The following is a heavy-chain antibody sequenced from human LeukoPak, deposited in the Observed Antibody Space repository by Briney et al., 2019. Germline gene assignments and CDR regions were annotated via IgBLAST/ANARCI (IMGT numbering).Heavy chain of an antibody. V-gene: IGHV3-30*01. Sequence: ESVKGRFTISRDNSNNTLYLQMNGLRSEDTAVYYCARGLYYGSGSYGDAFDIWGQGTMVTVSS. J-gene: IGHJ3*02. D-gene: IGHD3-10*01. CDR3: ARGLYYGSGSYGDAFDI.